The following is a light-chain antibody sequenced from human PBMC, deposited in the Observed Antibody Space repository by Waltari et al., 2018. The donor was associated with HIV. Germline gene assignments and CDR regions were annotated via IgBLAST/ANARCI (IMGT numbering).Light chain of an antibody. V-gene: IGKV3-20*01. Sequence: ELVLTQSPGTLSLSPGERATLSCRASQSARSASLAWYQQKPGQAPRLLIFGASSRAPGIPDRFSGSGAVTDFILTISRLEPEDCAVYYCQQYAASPLTFGGGTKVEIK. CDR3: QQYAASPLT. CDR2: GAS. CDR1: QSARSAS. J-gene: IGKJ4*01.